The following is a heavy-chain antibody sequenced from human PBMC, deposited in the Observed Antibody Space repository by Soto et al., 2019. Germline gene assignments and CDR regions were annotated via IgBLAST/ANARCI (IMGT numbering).Heavy chain of an antibody. V-gene: IGHV3-30-3*01. CDR3: DCVGATTLY. D-gene: IGHD1-26*01. Sequence: PGGSLILSCAASGFTFSSYAMHWVRQAPGKGLEWVAVISYDGSNKYYADSVKGRFTISRDNSKNTLYLQMNSLRAEDTAVYYCDCVGATTLYWGQGTLVTVSS. CDR1: GFTFSSYA. CDR2: ISYDGSNK. J-gene: IGHJ4*02.